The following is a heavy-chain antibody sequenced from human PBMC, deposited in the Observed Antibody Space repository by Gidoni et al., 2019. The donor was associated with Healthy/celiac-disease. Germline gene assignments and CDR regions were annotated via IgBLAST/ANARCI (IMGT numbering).Heavy chain of an antibody. Sequence: QVQLVQSGAEVKKPGASVKFSCKASGYTFTGYYIHWVRQATGQGLEWMGWINPNRGGTNYAQKFQGWVTMTRDTSISTAYMELSRLRSDDTAVYYCARGGYSTKPQPGYYYYGMDVWGQGTTVTVSS. V-gene: IGHV1-2*04. CDR3: ARGGYSTKPQPGYYYYGMDV. D-gene: IGHD6-13*01. CDR2: INPNRGGT. J-gene: IGHJ6*02. CDR1: GYTFTGYY.